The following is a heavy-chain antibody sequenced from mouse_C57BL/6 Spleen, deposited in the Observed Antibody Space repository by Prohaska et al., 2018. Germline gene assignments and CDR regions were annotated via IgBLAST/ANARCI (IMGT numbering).Heavy chain of an antibody. J-gene: IGHJ2*01. CDR1: GYTFSSYW. Sequence: TSCKASGYTFSSYWMNWVKQRPGKGLEWIGQIYHGDGDTNYNGKFKGKATLTADKSSSTAYMQLSSLTSEDSAVYCCARDWDRFDYWGQGTTLTVSS. D-gene: IGHD4-1*01. CDR2: IYHGDGDT. CDR3: ARDWDRFDY. V-gene: IGHV1-80*01.